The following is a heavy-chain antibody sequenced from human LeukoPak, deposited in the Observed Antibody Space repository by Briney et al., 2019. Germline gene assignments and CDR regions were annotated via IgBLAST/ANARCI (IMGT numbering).Heavy chain of an antibody. CDR3: VRDGGVSGYDLLDY. CDR2: INQDGSKE. Sequence: GGSLRLSCAASGFTFSNYWMTWVRQAPGKGLEWVAHINQDGSKEYYMDSVKARFTISRDDAKNSLSLQMNSLRAEDTAVYYCVRDGGVSGYDLLDYWGQGTLVTVSS. V-gene: IGHV3-7*01. CDR1: GFTFSNYW. J-gene: IGHJ4*02. D-gene: IGHD5-12*01.